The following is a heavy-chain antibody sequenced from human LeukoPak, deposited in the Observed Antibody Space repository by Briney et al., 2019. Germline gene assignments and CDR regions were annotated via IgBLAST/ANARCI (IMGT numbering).Heavy chain of an antibody. Sequence: SETLSLTCTVSGGSVSSGSYYWSWIRQPPGKGLEWIGYIYYSGSTNYNPSLKSRVTISVDTSKNQFSLKLSSVTAADTAVYYCARALPHYYDSSGYKYYFDYWGQGTLVTVSS. CDR3: ARALPHYYDSSGYKYYFDY. CDR2: IYYSGST. D-gene: IGHD3-22*01. J-gene: IGHJ4*02. V-gene: IGHV4-61*01. CDR1: GGSVSSGSYY.